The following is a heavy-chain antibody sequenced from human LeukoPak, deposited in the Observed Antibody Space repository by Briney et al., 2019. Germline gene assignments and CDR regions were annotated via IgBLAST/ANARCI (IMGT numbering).Heavy chain of an antibody. Sequence: PGRTLRLSCAPSGFTFSSYGTNWVRQAPGEGLEWVSAISGSGVNTYYADSVKGRFTISRDNSKNTLYLQMDSLRDEDTAVYYCARGFAARGRDSSVGFDYWGQGSLVTVSS. CDR2: ISGSGVNT. J-gene: IGHJ4*02. CDR3: ARGFAARGRDSSVGFDY. CDR1: GFTFSSYG. D-gene: IGHD3-16*01. V-gene: IGHV3-23*01.